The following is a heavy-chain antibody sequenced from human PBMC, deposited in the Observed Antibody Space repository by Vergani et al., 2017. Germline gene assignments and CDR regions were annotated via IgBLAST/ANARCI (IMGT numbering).Heavy chain of an antibody. D-gene: IGHD3-10*01. CDR2: IYTSGST. Sequence: QLQLQESGPGLVKPSETLSLTCTVSGGSISSYYWSWIRQPAGKGLEWIGRIYTSGSTNYNPSLKSRVTMSVDTSKNQFSLKLSSVTAADTAVYYCARDNELLWFGELLYSNWFDPWGQGTLVTVSS. J-gene: IGHJ5*02. CDR3: ARDNELLWFGELLYSNWFDP. CDR1: GGSISSYY. V-gene: IGHV4-4*07.